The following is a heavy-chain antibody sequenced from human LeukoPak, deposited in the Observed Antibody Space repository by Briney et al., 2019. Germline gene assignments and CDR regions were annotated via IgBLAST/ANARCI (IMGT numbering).Heavy chain of an antibody. Sequence: PGGSLRLSCAASGFTFSSYSMNWVRQAPGKGLEWVSSISSSSSYIYYADSVKGRFTISRDNAKNSLYLRMNSLRDEDTALYYCARGGGSIRHSYYYYVDVWGKGTSVTVSS. V-gene: IGHV3-21*04. CDR2: ISSSSSYI. D-gene: IGHD2-15*01. CDR1: GFTFSSYS. J-gene: IGHJ6*03. CDR3: ARGGGSIRHSYYYYVDV.